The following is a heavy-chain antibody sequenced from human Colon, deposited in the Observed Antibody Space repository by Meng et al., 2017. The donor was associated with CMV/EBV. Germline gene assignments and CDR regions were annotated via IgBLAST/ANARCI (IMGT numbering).Heavy chain of an antibody. CDR1: GFIFSIYE. CDR2: SSSSGNTI. Sequence: GGSLRLSCAASGFIFSIYEMNWVRQAPGKGLEWISHSSSSGNTIHYADSVKGRFTISRDNARNSVYLQMNSLRADDTAVYYCVRDLDYGDYGYFDLWAVAPWSPSPQ. CDR3: VRDLDYGDYGYFDL. D-gene: IGHD4-17*01. V-gene: IGHV3-48*03. J-gene: IGHJ2*01.